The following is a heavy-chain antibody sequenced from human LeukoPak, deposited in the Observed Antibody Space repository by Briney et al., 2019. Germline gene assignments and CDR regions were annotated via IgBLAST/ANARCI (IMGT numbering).Heavy chain of an antibody. V-gene: IGHV3-11*01. CDR1: GFPFSDYY. CDR2: ISGSGSTI. D-gene: IGHD3-10*01. Sequence: PGGSLRLYCTASGFPFSDYYMTWIRQAPGKGLEWLSYISGSGSTIYYADSVKGRFTISRDNAKNSLYLNVISLRAEDTAVYYWAGDRWFGRYLGNWFDPWGQGTLVTVSS. J-gene: IGHJ5*02. CDR3: AGDRWFGRYLGNWFDP.